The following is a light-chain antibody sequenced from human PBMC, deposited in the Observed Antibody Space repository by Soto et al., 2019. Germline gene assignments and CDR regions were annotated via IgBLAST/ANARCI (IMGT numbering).Light chain of an antibody. CDR3: AAWDDSLNCF. CDR1: NSNIGSNT. CDR2: SNN. Sequence: QSVLTQPPSASGAPGQRVTISCSGSNSNIGSNTVNWYQHLPGTAPKLVIHSNNQRPSGVPDRFSGSKSGTSASLAISGLQSEDEADYYCAAWDDSLNCFFGTGPRVT. V-gene: IGLV1-44*01. J-gene: IGLJ1*01.